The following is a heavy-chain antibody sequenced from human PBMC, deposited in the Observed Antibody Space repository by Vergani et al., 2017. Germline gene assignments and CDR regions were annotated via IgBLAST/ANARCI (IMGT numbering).Heavy chain of an antibody. CDR3: ARDTPYCSGGSCYSAYYFDY. CDR1: GYTFTSYG. J-gene: IGHJ4*02. Sequence: QVQLVQSGAEVKKPGASVKVSCKASGYTFTSYGISWVRQAPGQGLEWMGIINPSGGSTSYAQKFQGRVTMTRDTSTSTVYMELSSLRSEDTAVYYCARDTPYCSGGSCYSAYYFDYWGQGTLVTVSS. D-gene: IGHD2-15*01. V-gene: IGHV1-46*03. CDR2: INPSGGST.